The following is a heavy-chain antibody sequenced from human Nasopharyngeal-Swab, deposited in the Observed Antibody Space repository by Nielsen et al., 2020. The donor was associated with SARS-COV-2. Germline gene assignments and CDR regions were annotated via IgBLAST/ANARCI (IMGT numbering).Heavy chain of an antibody. CDR1: GGSISRDSYC. CDR2: IYYSGST. CDR3: ATPRYYYGSGSYGGMDV. D-gene: IGHD3-10*01. J-gene: IGHJ6*02. Sequence: SGTLSLTCTFAGGSISRDSYCWGWIRQPPVEGLEWIGSIYYSGSTYYNPSLKSRVTISVDTSKNQFSLKLSSVTAADTAVYYCATPRYYYGSGSYGGMDVWGQGTTVTVSS. V-gene: IGHV4-39*01.